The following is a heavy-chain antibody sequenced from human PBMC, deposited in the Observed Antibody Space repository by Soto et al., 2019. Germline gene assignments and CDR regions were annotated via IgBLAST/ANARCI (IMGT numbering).Heavy chain of an antibody. Sequence: PGGSLRLSCAASGFTFSIYAMSWVRQAPGKGLEWVSSIRAGGDNTYYADSVKGRFTISRDNSKSTLYLQVNSLRAEDTAVYYCAKHQPSWATQAAFDYWGQGTLVTVSS. V-gene: IGHV3-23*01. D-gene: IGHD2-2*01. J-gene: IGHJ4*02. CDR1: GFTFSIYA. CDR3: AKHQPSWATQAAFDY. CDR2: IRAGGDNT.